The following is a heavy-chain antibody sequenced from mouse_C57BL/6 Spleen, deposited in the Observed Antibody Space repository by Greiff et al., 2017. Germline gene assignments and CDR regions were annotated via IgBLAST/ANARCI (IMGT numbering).Heavy chain of an antibody. J-gene: IGHJ2*01. CDR1: GYTFTSYW. CDR3: APIYYCNHY. D-gene: IGHD2-1*01. CDR2: IHPNSGST. Sequence: VQLQQPGASVKLPCKASGYTFTSYWMHWVKQRPGQGLEWIGMIHPNSGSTNYNEKFKSKATLTVDKSSSTAYIQLSSLTSEDSAVYYCAPIYYCNHYWGQGTTLTVSS. V-gene: IGHV1-64*01.